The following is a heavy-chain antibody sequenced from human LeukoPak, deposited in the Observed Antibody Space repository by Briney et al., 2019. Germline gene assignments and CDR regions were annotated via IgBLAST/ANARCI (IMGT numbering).Heavy chain of an antibody. J-gene: IGHJ4*02. V-gene: IGHV1-2*02. CDR2: INPNSGGT. D-gene: IGHD5-24*01. Sequence: GASVKVSCKASGYTFTSYYMYWVRQAPGQGLEWMGWINPNSGGTNYAQKFQGRVTMTRDTSTSTAYMELSRLRSDDTAVYYCARDPRDGYNCPFDFWGQGTLVTVSS. CDR1: GYTFTSYY. CDR3: ARDPRDGYNCPFDF.